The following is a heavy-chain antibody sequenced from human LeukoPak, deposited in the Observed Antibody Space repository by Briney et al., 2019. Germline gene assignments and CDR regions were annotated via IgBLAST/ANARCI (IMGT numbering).Heavy chain of an antibody. D-gene: IGHD2/OR15-2a*01. CDR1: GFTFTDHY. Sequence: ASMKVSCKSSGFTFTDHYIHWVRQGPGQGLEWMGYIGPHSTFTSSPQEFQGRVTMTRDASMSTAYMELTRLTSDDTAVYYCVREGEGPLSKDFYYWGQGTLVTVSS. J-gene: IGHJ4*02. CDR3: VREGEGPLSKDFYY. CDR2: IGPHSTFT. V-gene: IGHV1-2*02.